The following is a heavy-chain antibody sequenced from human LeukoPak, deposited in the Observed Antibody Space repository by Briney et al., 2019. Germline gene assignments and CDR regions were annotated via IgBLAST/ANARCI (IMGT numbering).Heavy chain of an antibody. Sequence: GGSLRLSCAASGFTFSSHAMSWVRQAPGKGLEWVSGIGGSGGSTYYADSVKGRFTISRDNSKNTLFLRMNSLRADDTAVYYCARDTYYFCSTTTCSRAYWGQGTLVTVSS. D-gene: IGHD2-2*01. CDR1: GFTFSSHA. V-gene: IGHV3-23*01. CDR3: ARDTYYFCSTTTCSRAY. J-gene: IGHJ4*02. CDR2: IGGSGGST.